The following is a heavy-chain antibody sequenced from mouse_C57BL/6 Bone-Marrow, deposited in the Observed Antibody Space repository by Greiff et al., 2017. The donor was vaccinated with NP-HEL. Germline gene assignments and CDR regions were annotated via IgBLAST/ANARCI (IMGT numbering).Heavy chain of an antibody. J-gene: IGHJ1*03. D-gene: IGHD1-1*01. CDR3: ARLDYGSSPWYFDV. CDR2: INPYNGGT. Sequence: EVMLVESGPVLVKPGASVKMSCKASGYTFTDYYMNWVKQSHGKSLEWIGVINPYNGGTSYNQKFKGKATLTVDKSSSTAYMELNSLTSEDSAVYYCARLDYGSSPWYFDVWGTGTTVTVSS. CDR1: GYTFTDYY. V-gene: IGHV1-19*01.